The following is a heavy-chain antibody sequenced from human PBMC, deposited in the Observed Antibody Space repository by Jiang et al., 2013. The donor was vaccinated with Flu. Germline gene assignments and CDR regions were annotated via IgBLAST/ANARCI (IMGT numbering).Heavy chain of an antibody. CDR3: AREPRRTGAARAEFDY. Sequence: GPGLVKPSGTLSLTCTVSGGSISSYYWSWIRQPPGKGLEWIGYIYYSGSTNYNPSLKSRVTISVDTSKNQFSLKLSSVTAADTAVYYCAREPRRTGAARAEFDYWGQGTLVTVSS. CDR2: IYYSGST. D-gene: IGHD1-14*01. CDR1: GGSISSYY. J-gene: IGHJ4*02. V-gene: IGHV4-59*01.